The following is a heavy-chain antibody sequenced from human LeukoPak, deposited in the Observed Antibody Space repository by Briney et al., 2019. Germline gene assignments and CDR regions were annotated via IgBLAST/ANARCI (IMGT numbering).Heavy chain of an antibody. J-gene: IGHJ3*02. CDR1: GFTFSSYA. CDR3: AKDRAVVTIFGVVRGRGESNAFDI. CDR2: ISGSGGST. D-gene: IGHD3-3*01. Sequence: GGSLRLSCAASGFTFSSYAMSWVRQAPGKGLEWVSAISGSGGSTYYADSVKGRFTISRDNSKNTLYLQMNSLRAEDTAVYYCAKDRAVVTIFGVVRGRGESNAFDIWGQGTMVTVSS. V-gene: IGHV3-23*01.